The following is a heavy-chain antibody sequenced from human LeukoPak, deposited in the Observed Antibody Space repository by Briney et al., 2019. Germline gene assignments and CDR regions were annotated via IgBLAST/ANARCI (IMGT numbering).Heavy chain of an antibody. CDR1: GYSISSGYY. Sequence: SETLSLTCTVSGYSISSGYYWGWIRQPPGKGLEWIGSIYHSGSTYYNPSLKSRVTISVDTSKNQFSLKLSSVTAADTAVYYCARAGIAVAGTFFDYWGQGTLVTVSS. V-gene: IGHV4-38-2*02. CDR2: IYHSGST. CDR3: ARAGIAVAGTFFDY. D-gene: IGHD6-19*01. J-gene: IGHJ4*02.